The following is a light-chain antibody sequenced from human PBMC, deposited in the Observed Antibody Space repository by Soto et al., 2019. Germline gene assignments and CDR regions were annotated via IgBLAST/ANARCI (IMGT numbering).Light chain of an antibody. CDR2: EVS. CDR1: SSDVGGYNY. J-gene: IGLJ1*01. CDR3: QSYDSSLGGNYV. V-gene: IGLV2-14*01. Sequence: QSVLTQPASVSGSPGQSITISCTGTSSDVGGYNYVSWYQQHPGKAPKLMIYEVSNRPSGVSNRFSGSKSGTSASLAITGLQAEDEADYYCQSYDSSLGGNYVFGTGTKVTVL.